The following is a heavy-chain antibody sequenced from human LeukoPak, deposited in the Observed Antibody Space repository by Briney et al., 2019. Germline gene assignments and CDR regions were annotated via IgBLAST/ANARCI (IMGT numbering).Heavy chain of an antibody. V-gene: IGHV4-34*01. J-gene: IGHJ4*02. CDR2: INHSGST. CDR1: GFTFSTYS. CDR3: ARAGVVTMVRGVITLDY. Sequence: GSLRLSCAASGFTFSTYSMNWVRQPPGKGLEWIGEINHSGSTNYNPSLKSRVTISVDTSKNQFSLKLSSVTAADTAVYYCARAGVVTMVRGVITLDYWGQGTLVTVSS. D-gene: IGHD3-10*01.